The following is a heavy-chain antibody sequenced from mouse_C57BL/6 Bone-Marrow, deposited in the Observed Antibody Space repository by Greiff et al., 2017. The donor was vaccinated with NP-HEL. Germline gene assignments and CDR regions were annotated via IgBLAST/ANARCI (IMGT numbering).Heavy chain of an antibody. J-gene: IGHJ2*01. D-gene: IGHD1-1*01. CDR1: GYSITSGYY. V-gene: IGHV3-6*01. CDR2: ISYDGSN. CDR3: ARTITTVVAPPYYFDY. Sequence: EVQRVESGPGLVKPSQSLSLTCSVTGYSITSGYYWNWIRQFPGNKLEWMGYISYDGSNNYNPSLKNRISITRDTSKNQFFLKLNSVTTEDTATYYCARTITTVVAPPYYFDYWGQGTTLTVSS.